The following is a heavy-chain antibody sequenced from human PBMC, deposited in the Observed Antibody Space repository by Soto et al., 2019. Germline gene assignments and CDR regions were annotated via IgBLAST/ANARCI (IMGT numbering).Heavy chain of an antibody. CDR1: GYTFTSYD. CDR2: MNPNSGNT. CDR3: ARVDDSKYYYYYYGMDV. D-gene: IGHD3-22*01. Sequence: GASVKVSCKASGYTFTSYDINWVRQATGQGLEWMGWMNPNSGNTGYAQKFQGRVTMTRNTSISTAYMELSSLRSEDTAVYYCARVDDSKYYYYYYGMDVWGQGTTVTVPS. J-gene: IGHJ6*02. V-gene: IGHV1-8*01.